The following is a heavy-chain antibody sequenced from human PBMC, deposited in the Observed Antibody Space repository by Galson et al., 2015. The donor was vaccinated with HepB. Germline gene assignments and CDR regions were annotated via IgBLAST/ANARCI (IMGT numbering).Heavy chain of an antibody. CDR1: GYNFSNRR. J-gene: IGHJ1*01. CDR2: IYPHDSDT. CDR3: ARRSIGPEYFQH. V-gene: IGHV5-51*03. Sequence: QSGAEVKKPGESLKISCKGSGYNFSNRRIGWVRHLPGKGLEWMGIIYPHDSDTRYRPSFQRHVTISADKSIRTAYLQWSSLQASDTGIYYCARRSIGPEYFQHWGQGTLATVSS. D-gene: IGHD2/OR15-2a*01.